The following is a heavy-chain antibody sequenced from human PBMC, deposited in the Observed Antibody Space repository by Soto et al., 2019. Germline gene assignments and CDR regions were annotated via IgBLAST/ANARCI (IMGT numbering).Heavy chain of an antibody. J-gene: IGHJ5*02. D-gene: IGHD1-20*01. CDR1: GFTFSSYW. V-gene: IGHV3-74*01. CDR3: ARVVSWYNWFDP. CDR2: INSDGSST. Sequence: EVQLVESGGGLVQPGGSLRLSCAASGFTFSSYWMHWVRQAPGKGLVWVSRINSDGSSTSYVDSVKGRFTISRDNAKNTLYLQMNSLRAEDTAVYYCARVVSWYNWFDPWGQGTLVTVSS.